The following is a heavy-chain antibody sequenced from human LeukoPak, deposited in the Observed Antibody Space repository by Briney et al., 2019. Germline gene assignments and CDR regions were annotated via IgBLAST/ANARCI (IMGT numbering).Heavy chain of an antibody. Sequence: SETLSLTCTVSGYSISSGYYWGWIRQPPGKGLEWIGSINHSGSTNYNPSLKSRVTISVDTSKNQFSLKLSSVTAADTAVYYCARVSRRSGKGWFDPWGQGTLVTVSS. CDR3: ARVSRRSGKGWFDP. CDR1: GYSISSGYY. D-gene: IGHD2-15*01. CDR2: INHSGST. J-gene: IGHJ5*02. V-gene: IGHV4-38-2*02.